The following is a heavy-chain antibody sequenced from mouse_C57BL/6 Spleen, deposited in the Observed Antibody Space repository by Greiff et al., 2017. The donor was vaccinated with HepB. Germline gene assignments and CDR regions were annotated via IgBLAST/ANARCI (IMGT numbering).Heavy chain of an antibody. Sequence: QVQLQQPGAELVKPGASVKLSCKASGYTFTSYWMQWVKQRPGQGLEWIGEIDPSDSYTNYNQKFKGKATLTVDTSSSTAYMQLSSLTSEASAVYYCARGYSTLAYWGQGTLVTVSA. V-gene: IGHV1-50*01. D-gene: IGHD1-2*01. CDR2: IDPSDSYT. CDR1: GYTFTSYW. J-gene: IGHJ3*01. CDR3: ARGYSTLAY.